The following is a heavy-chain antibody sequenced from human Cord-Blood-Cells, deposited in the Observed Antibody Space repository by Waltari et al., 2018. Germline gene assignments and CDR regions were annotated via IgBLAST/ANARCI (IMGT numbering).Heavy chain of an antibody. V-gene: IGHV3-33*01. CDR1: GFTFSRSG. D-gene: IGHD6-6*01. Sequence: QVQLVEFGGGVVQPGRSLRHSCAAAGFTFSRSGLPWVRQATGKGLEWVAVIWYDGSNKYYADSVKGRFTISRDNSKNTLYLQMNSLRAEDTAVYYCARARYSSSYYFDYWGQGTLVTVSS. CDR2: IWYDGSNK. J-gene: IGHJ4*02. CDR3: ARARYSSSYYFDY.